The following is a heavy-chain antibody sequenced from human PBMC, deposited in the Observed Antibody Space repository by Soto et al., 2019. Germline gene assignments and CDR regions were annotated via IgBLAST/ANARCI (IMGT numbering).Heavy chain of an antibody. D-gene: IGHD4-17*01. CDR3: ARWGNYGDGPLYFDL. Sequence: QVQLVQSGAEVKKPGASVKVSCKASGYTFTSYYMHWVRQAPGQGLEWMGIINPSGGSTSYAQKFQGRVTMXXDXSXTTVYMELSSLRSEDTAVYYCARWGNYGDGPLYFDLWGRGTLVTVSS. CDR1: GYTFTSYY. CDR2: INPSGGST. V-gene: IGHV1-46*03. J-gene: IGHJ2*01.